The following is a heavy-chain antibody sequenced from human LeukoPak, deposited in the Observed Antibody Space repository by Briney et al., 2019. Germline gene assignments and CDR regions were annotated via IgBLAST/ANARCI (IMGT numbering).Heavy chain of an antibody. CDR2: ISYDGSNK. V-gene: IGHV3-30*04. Sequence: GRSLRLSCAASGFTFSSYAMHWVRQAPGKGLEWVAVISYDGSNKYYADTVKGRFTISRDNSKNTLYLQMNSLRAEDTAVYYCARSGGMVRGIYNWGQGTLVNVSS. J-gene: IGHJ4*02. CDR1: GFTFSSYA. CDR3: ARSGGMVRGIYN. D-gene: IGHD3-10*01.